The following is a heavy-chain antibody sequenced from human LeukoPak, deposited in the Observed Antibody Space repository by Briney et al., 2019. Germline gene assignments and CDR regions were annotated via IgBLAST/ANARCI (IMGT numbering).Heavy chain of an antibody. D-gene: IGHD2-2*02. V-gene: IGHV3-74*01. CDR1: GFTFSNYW. CDR2: INPDGDVT. Sequence: GGSLRLSCVASGFTFSNYWMHWGRQAPGKRLVWVSRINPDGDVTNYADSVKGRFTISRDNAKNTLYLQMNSLRAEDTAVYLCGRSAIGTCYRNYWGQGTLVTVSS. J-gene: IGHJ4*02. CDR3: GRSAIGTCYRNY.